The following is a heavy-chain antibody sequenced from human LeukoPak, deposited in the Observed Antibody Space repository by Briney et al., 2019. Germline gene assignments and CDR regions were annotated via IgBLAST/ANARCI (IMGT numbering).Heavy chain of an antibody. V-gene: IGHV3-21*01. Sequence: GGSLRLSCAGAGFSITDHHMDWVRQAPGKGLEWVSSISSRSTSIYYADSVKGRFTISRDNAKNSLYLQMNSLRAEDTAVYWCARDYIAYDPLDYWGQGTLVTVSS. J-gene: IGHJ4*02. CDR3: ARDYIAYDPLDY. CDR1: GFSITDHH. D-gene: IGHD3-16*01. CDR2: ISSRSTSI.